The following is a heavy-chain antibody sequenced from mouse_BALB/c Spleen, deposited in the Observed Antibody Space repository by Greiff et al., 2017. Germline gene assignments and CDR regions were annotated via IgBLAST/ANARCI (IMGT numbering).Heavy chain of an antibody. CDR2: IYPGSGNT. V-gene: IGHV1-63*01. J-gene: IGHJ3*01. D-gene: IGHD3-2*01. Sequence: VQLQQSGAELVRPGTSVKISCKASGYAFTNYWLGWVKQRPGHGLEWIGDIYPGSGNTYYNEKFKGKATLTADKSSSTAYMQLSSLTSEDSAVYFCARRGDSSGPFAYWGQGTLVTVSA. CDR3: ARRGDSSGPFAY. CDR1: GYAFTNYW.